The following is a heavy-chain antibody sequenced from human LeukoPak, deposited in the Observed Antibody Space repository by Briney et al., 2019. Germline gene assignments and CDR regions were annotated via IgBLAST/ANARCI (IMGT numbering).Heavy chain of an antibody. J-gene: IGHJ4*02. CDR3: AALYSSGWRPFDY. CDR1: GFTFTSSA. Sequence: GASVKVSCKASGFTFTSSAVQWVRQARGQRLEGIGWIVVGSGNTNYAQKFQERVTITRDMSTSTAYMELSSLRSEDTAVYYCAALYSSGWRPFDYWGQGTLVTVSS. D-gene: IGHD6-19*01. V-gene: IGHV1-58*01. CDR2: IVVGSGNT.